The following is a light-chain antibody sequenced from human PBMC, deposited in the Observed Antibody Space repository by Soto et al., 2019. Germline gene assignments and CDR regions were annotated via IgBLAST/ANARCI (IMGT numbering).Light chain of an antibody. J-gene: IGLJ2*01. CDR2: EVT. CDR1: SNDIGGFDA. Sequence: QSALTQPASVSGSPGQSITISCTGSSNDIGGFDAVSWYQRHSGKAPRLLIYEVTNRPSGVSDRFSGSKSGITASLTISGLQADDEADYYCSSYTSSSVVFGGGTKLTVL. CDR3: SSYTSSSVV. V-gene: IGLV2-14*03.